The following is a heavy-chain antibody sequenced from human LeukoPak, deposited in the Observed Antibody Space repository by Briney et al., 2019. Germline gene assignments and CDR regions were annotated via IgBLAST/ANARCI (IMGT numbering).Heavy chain of an antibody. J-gene: IGHJ4*02. CDR2: INHSGST. V-gene: IGHV4-34*01. CDR3: ARGRVVKQLWLRRDQYYFDY. D-gene: IGHD5-18*01. Sequence: SETLSLTCAVYGGSFSGYYWSWIRQPPGKGLEWIGEINHSGSTNYNPSLKSRVTISVDTSKNQFSLKLSSVTAADTAVYYCARGRVVKQLWLRRDQYYFDYWGQGTLVTVSS. CDR1: GGSFSGYY.